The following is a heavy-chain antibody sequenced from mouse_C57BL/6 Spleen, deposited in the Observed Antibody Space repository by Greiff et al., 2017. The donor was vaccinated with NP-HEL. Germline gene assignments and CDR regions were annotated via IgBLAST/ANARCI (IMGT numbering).Heavy chain of an antibody. CDR1: GFTFSSYA. CDR3: TRDSSGDGFDY. Sequence: EVKLMESGEGLVKPGGSLKLSCAASGFTFSSYAMSWVRQTPEKRLEWVAYISSGGDYIYYADTVKGRFTISRDNARNTLYLQMSSLKSEDTAMYYCTRDSSGDGFDYWGQGTTLTVSS. D-gene: IGHD3-2*02. V-gene: IGHV5-9-1*02. J-gene: IGHJ2*01. CDR2: ISSGGDYI.